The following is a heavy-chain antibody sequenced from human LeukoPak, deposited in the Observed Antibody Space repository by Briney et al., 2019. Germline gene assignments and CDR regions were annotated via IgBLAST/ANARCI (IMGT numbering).Heavy chain of an antibody. V-gene: IGHV4-38-2*02. Sequence: SETLSLTCTVSGYSISSGYYWGWIRQPPGKGLEGIGSIYHSGSTYYNPSLKSRVTISVDTSKNQFSLKLSSVTAADTAVYYCARGGYYYDSSAPGYWGQGTLVTVSS. J-gene: IGHJ4*02. CDR3: ARGGYYYDSSAPGY. CDR1: GYSISSGYY. CDR2: IYHSGST. D-gene: IGHD3-22*01.